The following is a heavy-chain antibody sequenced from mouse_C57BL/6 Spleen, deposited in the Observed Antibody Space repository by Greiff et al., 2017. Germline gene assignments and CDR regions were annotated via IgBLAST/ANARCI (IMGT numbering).Heavy chain of an antibody. D-gene: IGHD2-4*01. Sequence: QVQLQQPGAELVKPGASVKLSCKASGYTFTSYWMHWVKQRPGQGLEWIGMIHPTSGSTNYNEKFKSKATLTVDKSSSTAYMQLSSLTSEDSAVYYCARENYYDYDVGRFAYWGQGTLVTVSA. CDR2: IHPTSGST. CDR1: GYTFTSYW. V-gene: IGHV1-64*01. CDR3: ARENYYDYDVGRFAY. J-gene: IGHJ3*01.